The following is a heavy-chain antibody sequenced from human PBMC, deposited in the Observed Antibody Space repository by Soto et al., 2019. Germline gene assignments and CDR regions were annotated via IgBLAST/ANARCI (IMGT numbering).Heavy chain of an antibody. V-gene: IGHV5-10-1*01. D-gene: IGHD6-6*01. J-gene: IGHJ6*04. CDR3: ARHAPAGYSSSSGRGYYYGMEV. Sequence: PGESLKISCKGSGYSFTSYWISWVRQMHGKGLEWMGRIDPSDSYTNYSPSFQGHVTISADKSIITAYLQWISLKASDPAMYHCARHAPAGYSSSSGRGYYYGMEVRRKGPTVT. CDR1: GYSFTSYW. CDR2: IDPSDSYT.